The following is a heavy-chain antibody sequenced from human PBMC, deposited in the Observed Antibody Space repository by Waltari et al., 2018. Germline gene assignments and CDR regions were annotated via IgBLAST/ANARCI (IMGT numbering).Heavy chain of an antibody. CDR1: GYTFISYY. D-gene: IGHD1-1*01. CDR3: ASSPPNEGY. CDR2: INPSGGST. V-gene: IGHV1-46*01. Sequence: QVQLVQSGAEVKKPGASVKVSCKASGYTFISYYMHWVRQAPGQGLEWMGIINPSGGSTNYAQKFQGRVTMTRDTSTSTVYMELSSLRSEDTAVYYCASSPPNEGYWGQGTLVTVSS. J-gene: IGHJ4*02.